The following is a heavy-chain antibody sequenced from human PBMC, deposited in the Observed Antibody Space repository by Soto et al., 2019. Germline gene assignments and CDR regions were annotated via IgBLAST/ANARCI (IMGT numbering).Heavy chain of an antibody. V-gene: IGHV3-23*01. CDR3: ANKYYYDSSGYYYYYYYYGMDV. CDR2: ISGSGGST. CDR1: GFTFSSYA. Sequence: GGSLRLSCAASGFTFSSYAMSWVRQAPGKGLEWVSAISGSGGSTYYADSVKGRFTISRDNSKNTLYLQMNSLRAEDTAVYYCANKYYYDSSGYYYYYYYYGMDVWGQGTTVTVSS. J-gene: IGHJ6*02. D-gene: IGHD3-22*01.